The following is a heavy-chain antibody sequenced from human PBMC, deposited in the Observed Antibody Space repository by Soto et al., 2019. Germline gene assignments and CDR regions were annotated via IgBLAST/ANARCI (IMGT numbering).Heavy chain of an antibody. J-gene: IGHJ4*02. CDR3: ARDGYGDYGY. V-gene: IGHV1-18*01. Sequence: QVQLVQSGAEVKKPGTSVKVSCKASGSTFPSKVISWLGQAPGQGLEWMGWISTYNGNTNYAQKLKGRVTMTRDTSTSIAYMELRDLRSDDTAVYYCARDGYGDYGYWGQGSLVTVSS. D-gene: IGHD4-17*01. CDR1: GSTFPSKV. CDR2: ISTYNGNT.